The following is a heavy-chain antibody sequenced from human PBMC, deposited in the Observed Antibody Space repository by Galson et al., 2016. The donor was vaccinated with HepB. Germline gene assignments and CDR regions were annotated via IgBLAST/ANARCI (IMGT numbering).Heavy chain of an antibody. D-gene: IGHD2-21*02. Sequence: SLRLSCAASGFTFSGHNMHWVRQAPGKGLEWVAMMWYAGGNKYYADSIKGRFTISRDNSKNTLYLQMNSLRAEDTAVYYWPRDGGGGDCYFDYWGQGTLVTVSS. V-gene: IGHV3-33*01. CDR3: PRDGGGGDCYFDY. CDR2: MWYAGGNK. J-gene: IGHJ4*02. CDR1: GFTFSGHN.